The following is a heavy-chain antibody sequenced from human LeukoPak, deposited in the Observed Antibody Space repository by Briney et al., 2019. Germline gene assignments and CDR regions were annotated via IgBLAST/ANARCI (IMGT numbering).Heavy chain of an antibody. J-gene: IGHJ5*02. V-gene: IGHV3-23*01. D-gene: IGHD6-19*01. Sequence: GGSLRLSCAASRFTFSGYAAYWVRQAPGKGLEWVSCIDAGGVNTYYADSVTGRFTISRDNSKNTLYLQMNSLRAEDTAVYYCAKGSGSGWYGWFDPWGQGTLVTVSS. CDR1: RFTFSGYA. CDR3: AKGSGSGWYGWFDP. CDR2: IDAGGVNT.